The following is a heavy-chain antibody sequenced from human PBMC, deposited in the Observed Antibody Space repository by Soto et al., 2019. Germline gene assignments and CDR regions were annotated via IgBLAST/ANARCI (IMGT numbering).Heavy chain of an antibody. D-gene: IGHD2-2*01. CDR2: IYYSGST. V-gene: IGHV4-59*01. CDR1: GGSISSYY. J-gene: IGHJ5*02. CDR3: ARDRTLRYCSSTSCYSGTEVWFDP. Sequence: SETLSLTCTVSGGSISSYYWSWIRQPPGKGLEWIGYIYYSGSTNYNPSLKSRVTISVDTSKNQFSLKLSSVTAADTAVYYCARDRTLRYCSSTSCYSGTEVWFDPWGQGTLVTVSS.